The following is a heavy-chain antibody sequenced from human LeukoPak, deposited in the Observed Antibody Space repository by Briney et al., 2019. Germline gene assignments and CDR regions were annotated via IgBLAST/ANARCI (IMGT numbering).Heavy chain of an antibody. CDR1: GISFGNYA. CDR2: ISGGGDTT. D-gene: IGHD3-22*01. V-gene: IGHV3-23*01. CDR3: ARDGPYYYDSGGPASYYYGMDV. Sequence: HPGGSLRLSCAASGISFGNYAMSWVRQAPGKGLEWISAISGGGDTTHHADSVKGRFTISRDNSENTLYLQMNSLRAEDTAVYYCARDGPYYYDSGGPASYYYGMDVWGQGTTVTVSS. J-gene: IGHJ6*02.